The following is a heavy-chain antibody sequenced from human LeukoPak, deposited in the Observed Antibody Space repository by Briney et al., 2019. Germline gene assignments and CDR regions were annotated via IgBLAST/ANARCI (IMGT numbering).Heavy chain of an antibody. CDR3: ARGGYRYGLGF. CDR1: GFTFSSYW. D-gene: IGHD5-18*01. J-gene: IGHJ4*02. CDR2: IKYDGTEK. Sequence: GGSLRLSCAVSGFTFSSYWMSWVRQAPGKGLEWVANIKYDGTEKYYADSVKGRFTISRDKAENSLHLQMNSLRGEDTAVYYCARGGYRYGLGFWSQGTLVTVSS. V-gene: IGHV3-7*03.